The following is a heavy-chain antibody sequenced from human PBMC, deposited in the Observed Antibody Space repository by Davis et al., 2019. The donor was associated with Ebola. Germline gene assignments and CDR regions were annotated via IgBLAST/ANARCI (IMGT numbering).Heavy chain of an antibody. V-gene: IGHV1-18*01. CDR1: AGTFSSYS. Sequence: ASVKVSCKASAGTFSSYSISWVRQAPAQGLEWMGWISGYDGHTNYAQKFQGRVTVTTDTSTSTAYMELRSLRCDDTAVYYCARDGYSSSSQNWFDAWGQGTLVTVSS. D-gene: IGHD6-6*01. CDR2: ISGYDGHT. CDR3: ARDGYSSSSQNWFDA. J-gene: IGHJ5*02.